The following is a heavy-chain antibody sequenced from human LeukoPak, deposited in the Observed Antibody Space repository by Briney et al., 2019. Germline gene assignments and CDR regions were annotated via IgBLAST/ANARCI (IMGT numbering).Heavy chain of an antibody. CDR1: GLTFSSYW. J-gene: IGHJ6*03. Sequence: GGSLRLSCAASGLTFSSYWMSWVRQAPGKGLQWVANIKQDGSEKYYVDSVKGRFTISRDNAKNSLYLQMNSLRAEGTAVYYCARVELWRDYYYYMDVWGKGTTVTVSS. CDR2: IKQDGSEK. CDR3: ARVELWRDYYYYMDV. V-gene: IGHV3-7*01. D-gene: IGHD5-18*01.